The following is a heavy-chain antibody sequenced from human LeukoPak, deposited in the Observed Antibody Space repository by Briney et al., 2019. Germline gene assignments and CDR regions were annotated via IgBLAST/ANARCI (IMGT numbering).Heavy chain of an antibody. Sequence: GGSLTLSCAASGFTFSSNAMNWVRQAPGKGLEWVSGISGSGGSTYYADSVKGRFTISRDNSKNTLYLQMNSLRAEDTAVYYCAKDYYFDSSGDSLFDYWGQGTLVTVSS. V-gene: IGHV3-23*01. J-gene: IGHJ4*02. CDR2: ISGSGGST. CDR3: AKDYYFDSSGDSLFDY. D-gene: IGHD3-22*01. CDR1: GFTFSSNA.